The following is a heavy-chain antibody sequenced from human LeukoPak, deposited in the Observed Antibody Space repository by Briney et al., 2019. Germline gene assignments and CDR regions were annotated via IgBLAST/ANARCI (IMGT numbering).Heavy chain of an antibody. CDR3: ARDPRAADSSAYYAGGDY. J-gene: IGHJ4*02. CDR2: INPDGSQT. Sequence: PGGSLRLSCAASGFTFNTYWMHWVRQAPGKGLVWVSHINPDGSQTNYADSVTGRFTISRDNAKNSLYLQMNSLRVEDTAVYYCARDPRAADSSAYYAGGDYWGQGTLVTVSS. CDR1: GFTFNTYW. V-gene: IGHV3-74*01. D-gene: IGHD3-22*01.